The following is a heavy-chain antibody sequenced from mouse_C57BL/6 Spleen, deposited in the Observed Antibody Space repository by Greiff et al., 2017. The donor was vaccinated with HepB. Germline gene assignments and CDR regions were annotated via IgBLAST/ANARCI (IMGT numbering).Heavy chain of an antibody. D-gene: IGHD2-4*01. CDR3: ARFPYDYDGTPFDY. J-gene: IGHJ2*01. V-gene: IGHV7-3*01. Sequence: EVMLVESGGGLVQPGGSLSLSCAASGFNFTDYYMSWVRQPPGKALEWLGFIRNKANGYTTEYSAPVKGRFTISRDNSQSILYLQMNALRAEDSATYYCARFPYDYDGTPFDYWGQGTTLTVSS. CDR1: GFNFTDYY. CDR2: IRNKANGYTT.